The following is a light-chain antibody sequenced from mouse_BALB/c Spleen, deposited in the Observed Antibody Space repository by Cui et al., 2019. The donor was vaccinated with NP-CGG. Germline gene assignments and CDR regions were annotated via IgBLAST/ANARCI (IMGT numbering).Light chain of an antibody. CDR1: IGAVTTSNY. Sequence: QAVVTQEYALTTSPGETVTLTRRSSIGAVTTSNYANWVQEKPDHLFTGLIGGTNNRAPGVPAKFSGSLIGDKAALIITGAQTEDEAIYFCALWYSNHWVFGGGTKLTVL. CDR3: ALWYSNHWV. V-gene: IGLV1*01. J-gene: IGLJ1*01. CDR2: GTN.